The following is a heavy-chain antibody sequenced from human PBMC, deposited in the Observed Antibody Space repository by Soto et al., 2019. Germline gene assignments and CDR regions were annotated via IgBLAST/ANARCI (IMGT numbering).Heavy chain of an antibody. CDR2: ISAYNGNT. J-gene: IGHJ4*02. CDR1: GYTFTSYG. V-gene: IGHV1-18*01. D-gene: IGHD3-22*01. CDR3: ARAETLKYYYDSSGYYWPDY. Sequence: ASVKVSCKASGYTFTSYGISWVRQAPGQGLEWMGWISAYNGNTNYAQKLQGRVTMTTDTSTSTAYMELRSLRSDDTAVYYCARAETLKYYYDSSGYYWPDYWGQGTLVTVSS.